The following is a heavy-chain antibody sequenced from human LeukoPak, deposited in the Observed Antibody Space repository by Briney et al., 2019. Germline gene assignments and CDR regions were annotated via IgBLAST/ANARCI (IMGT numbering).Heavy chain of an antibody. J-gene: IGHJ4*02. CDR2: INSNGGTT. V-gene: IGHV3-64D*09. Sequence: GGSLRLSCSASGFTFSSYAMHWVHQAPGKGREYVSAINSNGGTTYYSDSVKGRFTISRDNSKNTLYLQMSSLRAEDTAVYYCVKMGTYYYDSSGSNYWGQGTLVTVSS. CDR1: GFTFSSYA. D-gene: IGHD3-22*01. CDR3: VKMGTYYYDSSGSNY.